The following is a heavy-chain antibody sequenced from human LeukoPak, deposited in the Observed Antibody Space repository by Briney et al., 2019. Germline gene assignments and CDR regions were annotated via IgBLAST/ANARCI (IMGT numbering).Heavy chain of an antibody. J-gene: IGHJ4*02. CDR1: GYIFTSDY. V-gene: IGHV1-46*01. CDR3: ARASVLEWLLYY. Sequence: WASVKVSCKASGYIFTSDYMHWVRQAPGQGLGWMGIINPSGGNTNYAQKFQGRVTMTRDTSTSTVYMELSSLRSEDTAVYYCARASVLEWLLYYWGQGTLVTVSS. D-gene: IGHD3-3*01. CDR2: INPSGGNT.